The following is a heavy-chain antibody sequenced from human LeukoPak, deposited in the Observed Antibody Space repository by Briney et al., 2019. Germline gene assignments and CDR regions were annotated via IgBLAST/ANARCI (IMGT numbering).Heavy chain of an antibody. J-gene: IGHJ4*02. Sequence: GGSLRLSCAASGFTFSSYEMNWVRQAPGKGLEWVSYISSSGSAIYYADSVKGRFTISRDNSKNTLYLQMNSPRAEDTAVYYCAKDSGGHFGWTYYFDYWGQGTLVTVSS. D-gene: IGHD3-16*01. CDR2: ISSSGSAI. CDR1: GFTFSSYE. V-gene: IGHV3-48*03. CDR3: AKDSGGHFGWTYYFDY.